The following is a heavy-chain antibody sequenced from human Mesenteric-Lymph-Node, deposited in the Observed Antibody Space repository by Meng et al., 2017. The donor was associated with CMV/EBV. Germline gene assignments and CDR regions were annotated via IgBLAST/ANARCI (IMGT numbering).Heavy chain of an antibody. V-gene: IGHV4-4*02. D-gene: IGHD3-22*01. J-gene: IGHJ5*02. CDR3: ARDWSSSGYNWFDP. Sequence: SGGSNSSSNWWSWVRQPPGKGLEWIGEIYHSGSTNYNPSLKSRVTISVDKSKNQFSLKLSSVTAADTAVYYCARDWSSSGYNWFDPWGQGTLVTVSS. CDR1: GGSNSSSNW. CDR2: IYHSGST.